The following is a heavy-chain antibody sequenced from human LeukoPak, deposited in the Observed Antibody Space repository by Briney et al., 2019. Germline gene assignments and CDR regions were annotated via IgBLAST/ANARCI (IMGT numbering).Heavy chain of an antibody. V-gene: IGHV1-69*13. D-gene: IGHD1-26*01. CDR3: ASGSYYHYYYYGMDV. CDR2: IIPIFGTA. J-gene: IGHJ6*02. CDR1: GGTFSSYA. Sequence: RASVKVSCEASGGTFSSYAISWVRHAPGQGLEWMGGIIPIFGTANYAQKFQGRVTITADESTSTAYMELSSLRSEDTAVYYCASGSYYHYYYYGMDVWGQGTTVTVSS.